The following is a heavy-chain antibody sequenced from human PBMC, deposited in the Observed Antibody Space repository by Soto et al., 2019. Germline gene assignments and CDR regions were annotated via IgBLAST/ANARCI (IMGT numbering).Heavy chain of an antibody. Sequence: SETLSLTCAVSGGSISSSNWWSWVRQPPGKGLEWIGEIYHSGSTNYNPSLKSRVTISVDKSKNQFSLKLSSVTAADTAVYYCASFFVHYYDSRGGAFDIWGQGTMVTVSS. D-gene: IGHD3-22*01. CDR3: ASFFVHYYDSRGGAFDI. J-gene: IGHJ3*02. V-gene: IGHV4-4*02. CDR2: IYHSGST. CDR1: GGSISSSNW.